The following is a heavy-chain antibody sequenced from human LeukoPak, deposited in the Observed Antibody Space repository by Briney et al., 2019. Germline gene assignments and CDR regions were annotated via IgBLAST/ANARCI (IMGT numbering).Heavy chain of an antibody. J-gene: IGHJ4*02. Sequence: GGSLRLSCAASGFTVSSNHMSWVRQTPGKGLEWVSVIYSGGSTDYADSVKGRFTISRDNLKNTLYLQMNSLRAEDTAVYYCARGPAGYNWGQGTLVTLSS. CDR3: ARGPAGYN. D-gene: IGHD1-1*01. CDR1: GFTVSSNH. V-gene: IGHV3-53*01. CDR2: IYSGGST.